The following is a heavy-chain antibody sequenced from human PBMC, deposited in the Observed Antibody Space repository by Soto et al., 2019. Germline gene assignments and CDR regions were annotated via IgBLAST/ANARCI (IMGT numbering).Heavy chain of an antibody. CDR3: AKWVDYYDSSGYYYNPGAFDI. V-gene: IGHV3-23*01. J-gene: IGHJ3*02. CDR1: GFTFSSYA. D-gene: IGHD3-22*01. CDR2: ISGSGGST. Sequence: PGGSLRLSCAASGFTFSSYAMSWVRQAPGKGLEWVSAISGSGGSTYYADSVKGRFTISRDNSKNTLYLQMNSLRAEDTAVYYCAKWVDYYDSSGYYYNPGAFDIWGQGTMVTVSS.